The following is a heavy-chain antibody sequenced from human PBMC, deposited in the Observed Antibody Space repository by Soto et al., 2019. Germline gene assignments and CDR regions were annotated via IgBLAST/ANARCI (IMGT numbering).Heavy chain of an antibody. D-gene: IGHD6-6*01. J-gene: IGHJ3*02. CDR1: GFAFSIYA. Sequence: GGSLRLACAASGFAFSIYAMSWVRQSPGKGLEWVSAISVSGGSTYYADSVKGRFTISRDNSKNTLYLQMNSLRAEDTAVYYCANGEIEYSRCYDAFDIWGQGKMVTVSS. CDR3: ANGEIEYSRCYDAFDI. CDR2: ISVSGGST. V-gene: IGHV3-23*01.